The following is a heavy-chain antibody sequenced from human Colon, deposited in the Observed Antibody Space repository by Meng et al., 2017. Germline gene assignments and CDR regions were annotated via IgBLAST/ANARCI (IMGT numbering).Heavy chain of an antibody. D-gene: IGHD6-19*01. Sequence: QVPLQESGPGLVEPSGTLSLTCEVSGGSISSSQWWSWVRQPPGKGLEWIGQIYLGGSPAYSPSLESRITMSVDKSNNQFSLRLRSVTAADTAVYYCARHGGWHFDYWGQGTLVTVSS. CDR3: ARHGGWHFDY. CDR2: IYLGGSP. J-gene: IGHJ4*02. V-gene: IGHV4-4*02. CDR1: GGSISSSQW.